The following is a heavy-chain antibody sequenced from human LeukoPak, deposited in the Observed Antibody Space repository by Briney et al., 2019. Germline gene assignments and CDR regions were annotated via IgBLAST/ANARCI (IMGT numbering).Heavy chain of an antibody. D-gene: IGHD2-21*01. CDR1: GGSISSYY. CDR2: IYYSGST. V-gene: IGHV4-59*01. Sequence: SETLSLTCTVSGGSISSYYWSWIRQPPGKGLEWIGYIYYSGSTNYNPSLKSRVTISVDTSKNQFSLKLSSVTAAVTAVYYCARAGGINFFDYWGQGTLVTVSS. CDR3: ARAGGINFFDY. J-gene: IGHJ4*02.